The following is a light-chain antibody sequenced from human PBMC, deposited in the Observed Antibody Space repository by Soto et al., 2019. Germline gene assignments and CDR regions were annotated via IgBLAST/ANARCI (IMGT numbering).Light chain of an antibody. Sequence: DVQLTQSPSSLSASIGDRFTITCQASQDINNYLNWYQQKPGKAPMLQIYDASNLETGVPSRFSGSGSGTEFTLTLSSLQPEDFAPYYCLQHNSYPQTSGQGTKVDIK. V-gene: IGKV1-33*01. CDR1: QDINNY. J-gene: IGKJ1*01. CDR2: DAS. CDR3: LQHNSYPQT.